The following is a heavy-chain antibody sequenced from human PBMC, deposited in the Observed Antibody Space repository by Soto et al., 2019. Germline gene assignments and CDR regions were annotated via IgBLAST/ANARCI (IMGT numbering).Heavy chain of an antibody. D-gene: IGHD2-21*02. CDR2: VSYDGSNK. Sequence: EGSLRLSCAASGFTFSNYAMHWVRQAPGRGLEWVALVSYDGSNKNYADSVKGRFTISRDNSKKTLFLQMNSLTADDTSVYSCARDRGFGIVVVTAMDFWGPGTLVTVSS. V-gene: IGHV3-30-3*01. J-gene: IGHJ4*02. CDR1: GFTFSNYA. CDR3: ARDRGFGIVVVTAMDF.